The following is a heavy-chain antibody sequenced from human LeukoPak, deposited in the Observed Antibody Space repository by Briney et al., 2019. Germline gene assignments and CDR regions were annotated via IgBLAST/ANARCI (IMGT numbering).Heavy chain of an antibody. CDR2: ISSSSSYI. Sequence: GGSMRLSCADSGFTFSSYSMNWVRQAPGKGLEWVSSISSSSSYIYYADSVKGRFTISRDNAKNSLYLQMNSLRAEDTAVYYCARLSIAVAGLDYWGQGTLVTVSS. V-gene: IGHV3-21*01. D-gene: IGHD6-19*01. CDR3: ARLSIAVAGLDY. CDR1: GFTFSSYS. J-gene: IGHJ4*02.